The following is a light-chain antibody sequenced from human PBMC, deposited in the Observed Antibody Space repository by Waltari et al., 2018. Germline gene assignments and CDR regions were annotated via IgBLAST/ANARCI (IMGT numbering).Light chain of an antibody. Sequence: QSGLTQPASVSGSPGQSITISCTGTRSDIGYYNFVSWYQQHPGKAPKLVIFAVSRWPSGVSHRFSGSKSGNTASLTISGLQAEDEAAYYCASYTSANTVLFGGGTKVTVL. J-gene: IGLJ2*01. CDR3: ASYTSANTVL. CDR2: AVS. CDR1: RSDIGYYNF. V-gene: IGLV2-14*03.